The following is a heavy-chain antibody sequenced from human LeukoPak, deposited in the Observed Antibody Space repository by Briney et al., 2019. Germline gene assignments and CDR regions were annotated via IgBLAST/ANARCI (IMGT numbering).Heavy chain of an antibody. CDR2: IIPIFGTA. J-gene: IGHJ5*02. V-gene: IGHV1-69*05. Sequence: ASVKVSCKASGGTFSSYAISWVRQAPGQGLEWMGGIIPIFGTANYAQKFQGRVTITTDESTSTAYMELSSLRSEDTAVYYCARVAFDSSGLLIVFDPWGQGTLVTVSS. CDR1: GGTFSSYA. CDR3: ARVAFDSSGLLIVFDP. D-gene: IGHD3-22*01.